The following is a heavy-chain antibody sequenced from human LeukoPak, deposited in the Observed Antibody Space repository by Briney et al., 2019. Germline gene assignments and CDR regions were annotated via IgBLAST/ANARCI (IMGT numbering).Heavy chain of an antibody. V-gene: IGHV3-53*05. J-gene: IGHJ6*03. Sequence: GGSLRLSFAASGFTVSSNYMSWVRRAPGKGLGLVSVIYSGGSTYYADSVKGRFTISRDNSKNTLYLQMNSVRAEDTAVYYCARVRRDSSRKYYYYYMDVWGKGTTVTVSS. CDR2: IYSGGST. CDR3: ARVRRDSSRKYYYYYMDV. CDR1: GFTVSSNY. D-gene: IGHD3-22*01.